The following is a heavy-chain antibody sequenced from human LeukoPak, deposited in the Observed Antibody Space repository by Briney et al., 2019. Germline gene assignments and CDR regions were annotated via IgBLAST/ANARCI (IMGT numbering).Heavy chain of an antibody. CDR3: ARHPSYFGSYSSSWHPGSGYNWFDP. Sequence: SETLSLTCAVYGGSFSGYYWSWIRQPPGKGLEWIGEINHSGSTNYNPSLKSRVTISVDTSKNQFSLKLSSVTAADTAVYYCARHPSYFGSYSSSWHPGSGYNWFDPWGQGTLVTVSS. V-gene: IGHV4-34*01. D-gene: IGHD6-13*01. CDR1: GGSFSGYY. J-gene: IGHJ5*02. CDR2: INHSGST.